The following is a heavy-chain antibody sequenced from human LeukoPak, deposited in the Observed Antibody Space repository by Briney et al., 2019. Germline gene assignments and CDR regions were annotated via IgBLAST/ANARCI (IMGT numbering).Heavy chain of an antibody. CDR3: ARLFGVSLWFDGGYFDY. V-gene: IGHV5-51*01. Sequence: GESLKISCKGSGYSFTSYWIGWVRQMPGKGLEWMGIIYPGDSDTRYSPSFQGQVTISADKSISTAYLQWSSLKASGTAMYYCARLFGVSLWFDGGYFDYWGQGTLVTVSS. D-gene: IGHD3-10*01. CDR1: GYSFTSYW. J-gene: IGHJ4*02. CDR2: IYPGDSDT.